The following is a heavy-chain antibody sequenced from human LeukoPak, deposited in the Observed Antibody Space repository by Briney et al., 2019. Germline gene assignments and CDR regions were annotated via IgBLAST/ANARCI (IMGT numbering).Heavy chain of an antibody. D-gene: IGHD2-2*03. CDR1: GFTFSSYS. CDR2: ISSSSRYI. CDR3: ASGYCSSTSCYAGGDYYYGMDV. J-gene: IGHJ6*02. Sequence: AGGSLRLSCAASGFTFSSYSMNWVRQAPGKGLEWVSSISSSSRYIYYADSVKGQFTISRDNAKNSLYLQMNSLRAEDTAVYYCASGYCSSTSCYAGGDYYYGMDVWGQGTTVTVSS. V-gene: IGHV3-21*01.